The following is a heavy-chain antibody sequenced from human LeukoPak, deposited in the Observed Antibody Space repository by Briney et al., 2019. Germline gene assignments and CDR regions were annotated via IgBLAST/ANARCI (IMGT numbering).Heavy chain of an antibody. V-gene: IGHV4-34*01. Sequence: PSETLSLTCAVYGVSFSGYYWSWIRQPPGKGLEWIGEINHSGSTNYNPSLKSRVTISVDTSKNQFSLKLSSVTAADTAVYYCARDYYGSGSYFDYWGQGTLVTVSS. CDR1: GVSFSGYY. D-gene: IGHD3-10*01. J-gene: IGHJ4*02. CDR3: ARDYYGSGSYFDY. CDR2: INHSGST.